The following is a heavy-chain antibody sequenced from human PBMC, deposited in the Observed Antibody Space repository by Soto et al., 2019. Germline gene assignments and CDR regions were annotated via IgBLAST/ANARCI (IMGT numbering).Heavy chain of an antibody. Sequence: QVQMQKSGPGLVKPSGTLSLTCAVSGASITGYNWWTWVRQLPGEGLEWIGEIYHSGGTSYNPSLKSRVTMSVDKANNHFSLNLRSVTAADTAVYYCVRGIVVPARRFDPWGQGIPVTVSS. J-gene: IGHJ5*02. D-gene: IGHD2-2*01. CDR1: GASITGYNW. CDR2: IYHSGGT. CDR3: VRGIVVPARRFDP. V-gene: IGHV4-4*02.